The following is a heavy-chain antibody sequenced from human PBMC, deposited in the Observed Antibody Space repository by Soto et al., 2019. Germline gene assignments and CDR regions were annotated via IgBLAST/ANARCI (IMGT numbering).Heavy chain of an antibody. V-gene: IGHV1-18*04. CDR2: ISGYNGNT. Sequence: QVQLVESGAEVKKPGASVKVSCKASGYTFTNYGISWVRQAPGQGLEWMGWISGYNGNTKYAQKFQGRVTMTTDTPTNTASMDLRSLRSVDTAVYYCARDREYYYDSSGNYYYQSGVDVWGQGTRVTVS. J-gene: IGHJ6*02. CDR3: ARDREYYYDSSGNYYYQSGVDV. CDR1: GYTFTNYG. D-gene: IGHD3-22*01.